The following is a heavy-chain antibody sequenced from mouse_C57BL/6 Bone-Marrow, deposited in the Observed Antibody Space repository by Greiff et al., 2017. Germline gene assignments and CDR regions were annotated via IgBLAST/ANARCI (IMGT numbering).Heavy chain of an antibody. CDR2: IHPNSGST. CDR1: GYTFTSYW. Sequence: VQLQQSGAELVKPGASVKLSCKASGYTFTSYWMHWVKQRPGQGLEWIGMIHPNSGSTNYNEKFKSKATLTVDKSSSTAYMQLISLTSEDSAVYYCARKPFMDYWGQGTSVTVSS. CDR3: ARKPFMDY. V-gene: IGHV1-64*01. J-gene: IGHJ4*01.